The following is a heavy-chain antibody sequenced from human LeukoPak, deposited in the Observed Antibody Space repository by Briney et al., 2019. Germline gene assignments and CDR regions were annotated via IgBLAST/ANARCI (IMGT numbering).Heavy chain of an antibody. CDR1: GFTVSSNY. CDR2: ISGSGIK. V-gene: IGHV3-69-1*02. J-gene: IGHJ3*02. CDR3: AREDTGVAFDI. D-gene: IGHD2-8*01. Sequence: PGGSLRLSCAASGFTVSSNYMNWVRQAPGKGLEWVSYISGSGIKHYADSVKGRFTISRDNAKNSLYLQMNSLRVEDTAVYYCAREDTGVAFDIWGQGTTVTV.